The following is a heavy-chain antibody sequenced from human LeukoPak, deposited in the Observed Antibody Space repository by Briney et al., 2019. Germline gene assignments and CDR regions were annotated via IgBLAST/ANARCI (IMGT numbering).Heavy chain of an antibody. CDR2: INSDGSST. Sequence: PGGSLRLSCAASGFTFSRYSMNWVRQAPGKGLVWVSRINSDGSSTSYADPVKGRFTISRDNAKNTLYLQMNSLRAEDTAVYYCARRSAAKDAFDIWGQGTMVTVSS. J-gene: IGHJ3*02. CDR1: GFTFSRYS. V-gene: IGHV3-74*01. CDR3: ARRSAAKDAFDI. D-gene: IGHD6-25*01.